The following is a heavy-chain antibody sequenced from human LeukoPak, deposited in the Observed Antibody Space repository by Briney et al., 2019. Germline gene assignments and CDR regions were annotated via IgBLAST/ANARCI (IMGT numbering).Heavy chain of an antibody. CDR1: GYSISSGYY. Sequence: SETLSLTCTVSGYSISSGYYWGWIRQPPGKGLEWIGSIYHSGSTYYNPSLKSRVTISVDTSKNQFSLKLSSVTAADTAVYYCARHYGSGSYYKSSPFYYFDYWGQGTLVTVSS. CDR3: ARHYGSGSYYKSSPFYYFDY. J-gene: IGHJ4*02. CDR2: IYHSGST. V-gene: IGHV4-38-2*02. D-gene: IGHD3-10*01.